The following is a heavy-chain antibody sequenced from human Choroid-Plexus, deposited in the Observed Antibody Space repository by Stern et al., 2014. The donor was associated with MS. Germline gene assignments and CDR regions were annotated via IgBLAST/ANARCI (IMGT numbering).Heavy chain of an antibody. Sequence: MQLVESGGGVVQPGRPLRLSCVASGFTLGSCAMHWVRQAPGKGVEWVAGVSYDGSNKYYADSVKGRFTISRDNSQNTLYMQMSSLRPEDTAVYYCAKDRQYLTYFFDHWGQGSLVTVSS. V-gene: IGHV3-30*18. D-gene: IGHD2/OR15-2a*01. CDR2: VSYDGSNK. CDR1: GFTLGSCA. CDR3: AKDRQYLTYFFDH. J-gene: IGHJ5*02.